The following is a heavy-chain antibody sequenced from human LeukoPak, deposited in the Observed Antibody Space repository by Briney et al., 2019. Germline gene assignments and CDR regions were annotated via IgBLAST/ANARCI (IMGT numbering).Heavy chain of an antibody. J-gene: IGHJ6*03. CDR1: AFTFSRYW. Sequence: GGSLRLSCAASAFTFSRYWTTWVRQAPGKGPEWVANINEDGSEKYYVDSVKGRFTISRDNAKNSLYLQMNSLRAEDTAVYYCARDSPSVDYYYYMDVWGKGTTVTVSS. V-gene: IGHV3-7*01. CDR2: INEDGSEK. CDR3: ARDSPSVDYYYYMDV.